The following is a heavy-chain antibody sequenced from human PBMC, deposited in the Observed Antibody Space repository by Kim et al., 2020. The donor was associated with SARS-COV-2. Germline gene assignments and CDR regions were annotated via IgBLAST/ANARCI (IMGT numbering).Heavy chain of an antibody. CDR3: ARDRDSSGWYGYYFDY. J-gene: IGHJ4*02. D-gene: IGHD6-19*01. CDR2: IKEDGSDK. Sequence: GGSLRLSCAASGFTFSTYWMSWVRQAPGKGLEWVANIKEDGSDKYYVDSVKGRFTICRDNAKNALYLQMNSLRAEDTAVYYCARDRDSSGWYGYYFDYWGRGTLVTVSS. V-gene: IGHV3-7*01. CDR1: GFTFSTYW.